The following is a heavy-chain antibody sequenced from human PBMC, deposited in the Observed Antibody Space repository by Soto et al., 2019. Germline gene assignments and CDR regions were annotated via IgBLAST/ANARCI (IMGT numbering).Heavy chain of an antibody. D-gene: IGHD2-15*01. CDR1: GGSFSGYY. CDR2: INHSGST. V-gene: IGHV4-34*01. Sequence: SETLSLTCAVYGGSFSGYYWSWIRQPPGKGLEWIGEINHSGSTNYNPSLKSRVTISVDTSKNQFSLKLSSVTAADTAVYYCAREGYCSGGSCYSADYYYGMDVWGQGTTVTVSS. J-gene: IGHJ6*02. CDR3: AREGYCSGGSCYSADYYYGMDV.